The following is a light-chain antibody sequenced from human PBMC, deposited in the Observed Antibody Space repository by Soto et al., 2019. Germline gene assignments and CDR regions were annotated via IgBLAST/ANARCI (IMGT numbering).Light chain of an antibody. Sequence: EIVLTQSPGTLSLSPGERATLSCRASQSVSSSYLGWYQQKPGQAPRLLIYGASSRATGIPDRFSGSGSGTDFTLTIARLAPEDFAVYYCQLYGSSPPRTFGQGTKVESK. J-gene: IGKJ1*01. CDR1: QSVSSSY. CDR3: QLYGSSPPRT. CDR2: GAS. V-gene: IGKV3-20*01.